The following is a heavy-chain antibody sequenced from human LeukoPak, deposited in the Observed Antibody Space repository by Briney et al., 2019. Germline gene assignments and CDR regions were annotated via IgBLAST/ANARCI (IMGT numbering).Heavy chain of an antibody. V-gene: IGHV3-7*01. CDR3: AREKDGYFDY. CDR1: GFTSSRNW. J-gene: IGHJ4*02. Sequence: PGGSLRLSCAASGFTSSRNWMSWVRHAPGKGLEWVANIKQDGSEKYYVDSVKGRFTISRDNAKNSLYLQMNSLRAEDTAIYYCAREKDGYFDYWGQGTLVTVSS. CDR2: IKQDGSEK.